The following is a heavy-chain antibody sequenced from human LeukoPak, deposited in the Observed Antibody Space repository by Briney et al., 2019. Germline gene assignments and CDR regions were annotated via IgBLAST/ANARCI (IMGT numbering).Heavy chain of an antibody. CDR3: ARNGVLWFGELSFDY. CDR1: GYSINNGYY. D-gene: IGHD3-10*01. CDR2: IYHSGRT. J-gene: IGHJ4*02. V-gene: IGHV4-38-2*02. Sequence: SETLSLTCTVSGYSINNGYYWGWIRQPPGKGLQWIGSIYHSGRTYCNPSLKSRVTISVDTSKNQFSLKLSSVTAADTAVYYCARNGVLWFGELSFDYWGQGTLVTVSS.